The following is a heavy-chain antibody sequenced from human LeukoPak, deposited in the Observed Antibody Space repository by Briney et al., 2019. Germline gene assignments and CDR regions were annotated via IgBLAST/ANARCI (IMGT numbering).Heavy chain of an antibody. CDR3: ARLVQQWLAHYFDY. J-gene: IGHJ4*02. CDR1: GYTFNTYG. CDR2: ISAYSHNT. V-gene: IGHV1-18*01. D-gene: IGHD6-19*01. Sequence: ASVKVSCKASGYTFNTYGITWVRQAPGQGLEWMGWISAYSHNTVYAQNFQGRVTMTADSSTSTAYMELRSLRSDDTAVYYCARLVQQWLAHYFDYWGRGTLVTVSS.